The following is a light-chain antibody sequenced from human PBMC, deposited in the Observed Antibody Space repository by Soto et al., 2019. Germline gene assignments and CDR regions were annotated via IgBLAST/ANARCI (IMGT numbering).Light chain of an antibody. V-gene: IGLV2-14*01. CDR2: EVN. J-gene: IGLJ1*01. Sequence: QSALTKPASVSGSPGQSITISCTGTSSDVGAHNHVSWYQQHPGKAPKLIISEVNNRPSGVSDRYSGSKSGNTASLIISGLQTEDEADYYCSSHGSSKIFGTGTKVTVL. CDR3: SSHGSSKI. CDR1: SSDVGAHNH.